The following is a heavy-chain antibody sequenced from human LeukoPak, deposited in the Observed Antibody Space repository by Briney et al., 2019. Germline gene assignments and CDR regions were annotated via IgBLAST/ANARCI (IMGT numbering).Heavy chain of an antibody. V-gene: IGHV1-46*01. J-gene: IGHJ4*02. CDR1: GYTFTSYY. CDR2: INPSGGST. CDR3: ARDSYYYDSSGYYPHYFDY. Sequence: ASVKVSCKASGYTFTSYYMHWVRQAPGQGLEWMGIINPSGGSTSYAQKLQGRVTMTTDTSTSTAYMELRSLRSDDTAVYYCARDSYYYDSSGYYPHYFDYWGQGTLVTVSS. D-gene: IGHD3-22*01.